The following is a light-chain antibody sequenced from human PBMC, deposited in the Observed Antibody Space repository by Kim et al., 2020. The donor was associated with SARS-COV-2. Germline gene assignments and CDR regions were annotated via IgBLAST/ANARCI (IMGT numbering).Light chain of an antibody. CDR2: QNY. Sequence: SYELTQPPSVSVSPGQTATFTCSGDNLGDKYICWYQQKSGQSPVLVIYQNYKRPSGIPERFSGSNSGNTATLTIRGTQAMDEADYYCQAWDFNRVFGRGTRLTVL. CDR3: QAWDFNRV. V-gene: IGLV3-1*01. CDR1: NLGDKY. J-gene: IGLJ3*02.